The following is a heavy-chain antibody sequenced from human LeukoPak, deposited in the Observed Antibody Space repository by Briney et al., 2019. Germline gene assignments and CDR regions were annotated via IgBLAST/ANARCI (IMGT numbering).Heavy chain of an antibody. CDR3: AREVRPIVATTTQYYYYYGMDV. CDR1: GYTFTSYA. CDR2: INPSGGRT. Sequence: ASVKVSCKASGYTFTSYAMHWVRQAPGQGLEWMGIINPSGGRTSYAQKFQGRVTMTTDTSTSTVYMELSSLRSEDTAVYYCAREVRPIVATTTQYYYYYGMDVWGQGTTVTVSS. D-gene: IGHD5-12*01. J-gene: IGHJ6*02. V-gene: IGHV1-46*01.